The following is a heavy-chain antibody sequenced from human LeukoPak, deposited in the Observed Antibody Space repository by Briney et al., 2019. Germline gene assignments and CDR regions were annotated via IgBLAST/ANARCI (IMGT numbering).Heavy chain of an antibody. V-gene: IGHV5-51*01. D-gene: IGHD6-13*01. J-gene: IGHJ3*02. CDR1: GYSFTSYW. Sequence: KRGESLKISCKGSGYSFTSYWIGWVRQMPGKGLEWMGIIYPGDSDTRYSPSFQGQVTISADKSISTAYLQWSSLKASDTAMYYCARLLPSSSWYQDAFDIWGQGTMVTVSS. CDR2: IYPGDSDT. CDR3: ARLLPSSSWYQDAFDI.